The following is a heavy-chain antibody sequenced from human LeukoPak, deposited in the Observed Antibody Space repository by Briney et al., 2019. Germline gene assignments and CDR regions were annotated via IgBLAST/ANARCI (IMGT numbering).Heavy chain of an antibody. D-gene: IGHD2-15*01. CDR2: ISWNSGSI. Sequence: GRSLRLSCAASGFTFDDYAMHWVRQAPGKGLEWASGISWNSGSIGYADSVKGRFTISRDNAKNSLYLQMNSLRAEDMALYYCAKGGSFGGYCSGGSCYDYAFDIWGQGTMVTVSS. CDR1: GFTFDDYA. V-gene: IGHV3-9*03. J-gene: IGHJ3*02. CDR3: AKGGSFGGYCSGGSCYDYAFDI.